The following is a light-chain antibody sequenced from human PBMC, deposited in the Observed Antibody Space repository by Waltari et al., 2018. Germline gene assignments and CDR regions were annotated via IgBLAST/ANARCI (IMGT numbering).Light chain of an antibody. CDR1: QSLLYSSNNAKY. Sequence: DTVMTQSPDSLAVSLGERATINCRSSQSLLYSSNNAKYLAWFQQRPGQPPKLLIYWASTRESGVPDRFSGSGSGTDLTLTISSLQAEDVAIYYCQQYYNTPYTFGQGTKVEIK. CDR3: QQYYNTPYT. CDR2: WAS. J-gene: IGKJ2*01. V-gene: IGKV4-1*01.